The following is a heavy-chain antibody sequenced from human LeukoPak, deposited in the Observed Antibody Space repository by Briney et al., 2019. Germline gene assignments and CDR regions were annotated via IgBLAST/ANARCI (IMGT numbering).Heavy chain of an antibody. D-gene: IGHD5-18*01. CDR1: GFDFNSYT. Sequence: GGSLRLSCVASGFDFNSYTMSWARQAPGKGLEWAAKMKEDGSDEHYVDSVKGRFTICRDNAKNSLCLQMNSLRAEDTAVYYCARRGYSYGNAFYYYYYMDVWGKGTTVTVSS. CDR2: MKEDGSDE. V-gene: IGHV3-7*01. J-gene: IGHJ6*03. CDR3: ARRGYSYGNAFYYYYYMDV.